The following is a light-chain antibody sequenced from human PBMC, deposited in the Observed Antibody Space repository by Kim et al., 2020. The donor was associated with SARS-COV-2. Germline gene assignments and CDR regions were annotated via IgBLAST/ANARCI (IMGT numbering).Light chain of an antibody. CDR2: GAS. Sequence: PGERATLSCRAGQSVPNTKVAWYQQKPGQAPRLLIHGASRRATGIPDRFSGSGSGTDFTLSIDRLESDDFAVYYCQRDGGSFGQGTRLEIK. J-gene: IGKJ5*01. CDR1: QSVPNTK. V-gene: IGKV3-20*01. CDR3: QRDGGS.